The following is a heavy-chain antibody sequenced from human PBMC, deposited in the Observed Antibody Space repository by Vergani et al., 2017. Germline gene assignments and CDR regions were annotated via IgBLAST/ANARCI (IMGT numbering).Heavy chain of an antibody. Sequence: EVQLVQSGAEVKKPGESLTISCKGSGYSFTSYWIGWVRQMPGKGLEWMGIIYPGDSDTRYSPSFQGQVTISADKSISTAYLQWSSLKASDTAMYYCARHFLSSRLGYCSSTSCYGTDAFDIWGQGTMVTVSS. CDR2: IYPGDSDT. CDR3: ARHFLSSRLGYCSSTSCYGTDAFDI. J-gene: IGHJ3*02. D-gene: IGHD2-2*01. CDR1: GYSFTSYW. V-gene: IGHV5-51*01.